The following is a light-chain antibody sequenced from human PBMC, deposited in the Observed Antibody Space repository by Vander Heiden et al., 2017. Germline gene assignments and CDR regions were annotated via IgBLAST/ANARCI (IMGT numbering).Light chain of an antibody. Sequence: EIVLTQSPASLSLSKGDRVTLTCRATQSISSYLNWYQQKPGQAPTLLIYAAFNRATGVPSRFSGSGSGTDFTLTISSLEPEDFAAYYCQQGCNPPRTFGRGTKVEIK. V-gene: IGKV3-11*01. J-gene: IGKJ4*01. CDR1: QSISSY. CDR2: AAF. CDR3: QQGCNPPRT.